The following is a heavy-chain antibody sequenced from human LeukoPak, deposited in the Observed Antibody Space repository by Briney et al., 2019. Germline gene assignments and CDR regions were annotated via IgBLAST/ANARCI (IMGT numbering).Heavy chain of an antibody. V-gene: IGHV4-59*08. J-gene: IGHJ5*02. CDR1: GGSITSYY. CDR2: IYYSGST. Sequence: PSETLSLTCTVSGGSITSYYWSWIRQPPGKGLEWIGYIYYSGSTNYNPSLKSRVTISVDTSKNQFSLKLTSVTAAGTAVYYCARQNWFDPWGQGTLVTVSS. CDR3: ARQNWFDP.